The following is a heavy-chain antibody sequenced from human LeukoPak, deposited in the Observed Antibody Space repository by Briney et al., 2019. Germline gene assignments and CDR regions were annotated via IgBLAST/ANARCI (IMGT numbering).Heavy chain of an antibody. V-gene: IGHV1-18*01. Sequence: GASVKVSCKASGYTFTSYGISWVRQAPGQGREWRGWISAYNGNTNYAQKLQGRVTMTTDTSTSTAYMELRSLRSDDTAVYYCARVKVGSGWYRRANWFDPWGQGTLVTVSS. CDR3: ARVKVGSGWYRRANWFDP. CDR1: GYTFTSYG. CDR2: ISAYNGNT. J-gene: IGHJ5*02. D-gene: IGHD6-19*01.